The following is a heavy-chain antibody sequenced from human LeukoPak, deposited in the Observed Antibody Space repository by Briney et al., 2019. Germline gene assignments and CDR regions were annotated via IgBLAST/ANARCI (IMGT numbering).Heavy chain of an antibody. CDR1: GYSIRSGHY. D-gene: IGHD3-22*01. CDR3: ARSGDYIKEGFDY. J-gene: IGHJ4*02. CDR2: INHSGIT. V-gene: IGHV4-38-2*01. Sequence: PSETLSLTCAVSGYSIRSGHYWGWIRQPPGKGLEWIGSINHSGITEYNPSLKSRVTLSVDTSKNQFSLQLRSVTAADRALYYCARSGDYIKEGFDYWGQGTQVTVSS.